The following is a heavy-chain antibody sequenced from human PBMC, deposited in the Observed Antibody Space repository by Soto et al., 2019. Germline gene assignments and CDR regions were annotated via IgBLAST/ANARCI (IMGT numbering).Heavy chain of an antibody. CDR3: ARSRRPPPGVQFDP. CDR1: GFTFSDYY. D-gene: IGHD7-27*01. V-gene: IGHV3-11*01. CDR2: ISSSGSTI. J-gene: IGHJ5*02. Sequence: PGGSLRLSCAASGFTFSDYYMSWIRQAPGKGLEWVSYISSSGSTIYYADSVKGRFTISRDNAKNSLYLQMNSLRAEDTAVYYCARSRRPPPGVQFDPWGQGTLVTVSS.